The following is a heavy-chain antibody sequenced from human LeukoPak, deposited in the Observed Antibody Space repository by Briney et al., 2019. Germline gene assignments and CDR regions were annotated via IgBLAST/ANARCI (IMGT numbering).Heavy chain of an antibody. CDR2: ISAYNGNT. CDR3: ARGTYYHVSSGYYYFDC. V-gene: IGHV1-18*01. CDR1: GYTFTSYG. J-gene: IGHJ4*02. Sequence: ASVKVSCKASGYTFTSYGIGWVRQAPGQGLEWMGWISAYNGNTNYAQKLQCRVAMTTATSTPTAYMELRSLRSDRTAVCYCARGTYYHVSSGYYYFDCSGQGTLVTVSS. D-gene: IGHD3-22*01.